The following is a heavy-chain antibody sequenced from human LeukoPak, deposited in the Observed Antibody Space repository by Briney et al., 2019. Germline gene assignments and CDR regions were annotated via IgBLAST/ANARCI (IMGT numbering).Heavy chain of an antibody. J-gene: IGHJ4*02. Sequence: SETLSLTCVVSGASVSSSHWNWIRQLPGKGLEWIGCLSYTGKTDYNPSLSGRVTMSLGTSNNQVSLTLSSVTAAHTAVYYCSEGYFEPFAHWGQGILVAVSS. D-gene: IGHD3-9*01. V-gene: IGHV4-59*02. CDR2: LSYTGKT. CDR3: SEGYFEPFAH. CDR1: GASVSSSH.